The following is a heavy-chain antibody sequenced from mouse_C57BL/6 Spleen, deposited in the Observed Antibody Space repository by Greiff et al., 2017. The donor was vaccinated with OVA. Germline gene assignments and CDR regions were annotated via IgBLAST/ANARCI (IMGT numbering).Heavy chain of an antibody. J-gene: IGHJ4*01. D-gene: IGHD2-2*01. CDR2: IWRGGSS. Sequence: VKLMESGPGLVQPSQRLSITCTVSGFSLTSYGVHWVRQAPGKGLEWLGVIWRGGSSDYNAAFMSRLSITKDNTKSQVFFKMNSLQAYDTAIYYCAGGYDGGDYAMDYWGQGTSVTVSS. CDR1: GFSLTSYG. CDR3: AGGYDGGDYAMDY. V-gene: IGHV2-5*01.